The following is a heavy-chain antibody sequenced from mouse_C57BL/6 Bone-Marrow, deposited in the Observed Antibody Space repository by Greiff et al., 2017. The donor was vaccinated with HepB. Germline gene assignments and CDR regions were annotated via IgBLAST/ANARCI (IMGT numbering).Heavy chain of an antibody. CDR1: GFTFSDYG. V-gene: IGHV5-17*01. J-gene: IGHJ4*01. CDR3: AKTHGYAMDY. CDR2: ISSGSSTI. Sequence: EVKLEESGGGLVKPGGSLKLSCAASGFTFSDYGMHWVRQAPEKGLEWVAYISSGSSTIYYADTVKGRFTISRDNAKNTLFLQMTSLRSEDTAMYYCAKTHGYAMDYWGQGTSVTVSS.